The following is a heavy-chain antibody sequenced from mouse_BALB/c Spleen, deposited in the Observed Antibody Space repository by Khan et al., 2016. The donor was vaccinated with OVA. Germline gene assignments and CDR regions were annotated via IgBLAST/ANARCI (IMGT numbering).Heavy chain of an antibody. V-gene: IGHV1-77*01. CDR2: IFPGSGTP. CDR3: ARGGYWVFAY. CDR1: GYTFTDYI. J-gene: IGHJ3*01. Sequence: QVQLQQSVPELVNPGASLKVSCKASGYTFTDYIIGWVKQSTRQGLEWIGDIFPGSGTPYYNEKFKDKATLTADKSSNTAYMQLSSLTSEDSSVYCCARGGYWVFAYWGQGTLVTVSA. D-gene: IGHD4-1*01.